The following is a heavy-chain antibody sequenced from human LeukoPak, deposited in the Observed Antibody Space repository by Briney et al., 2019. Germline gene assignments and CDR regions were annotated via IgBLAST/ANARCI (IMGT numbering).Heavy chain of an antibody. Sequence: SETLSLTCTVSGGSISSYYWSWIRQPPGKGLEWIGYIYYSGSTNYNPSLKSRVTISVDTSKNQFSLKLSSVTAADTAVYYCARHSYGSGSYPAFDYWGQGTLVTVSS. CDR2: IYYSGST. V-gene: IGHV4-59*01. CDR1: GGSISSYY. D-gene: IGHD3-10*01. J-gene: IGHJ4*02. CDR3: ARHSYGSGSYPAFDY.